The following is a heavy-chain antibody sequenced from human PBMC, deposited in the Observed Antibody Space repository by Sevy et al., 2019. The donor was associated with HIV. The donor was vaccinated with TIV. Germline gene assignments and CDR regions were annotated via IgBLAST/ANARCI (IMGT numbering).Heavy chain of an antibody. CDR1: GFTFRTYA. CDR2: ISSNGDNA. CDR3: ARGPEWELTSFLSH. Sequence: GGSLRLSCAASGFTFRTYALHWVRQAPGRGLEWVGLISSNGDNAFYANSVRSRFTISRDNSMNTLYLQMNNLTPDDTAVYYCARGPEWELTSFLSHWGQGTLVTVSS. J-gene: IGHJ4*02. D-gene: IGHD1-26*01. V-gene: IGHV3-30-3*01.